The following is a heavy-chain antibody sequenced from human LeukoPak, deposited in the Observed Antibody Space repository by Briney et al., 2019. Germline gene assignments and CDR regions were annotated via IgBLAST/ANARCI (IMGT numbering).Heavy chain of an antibody. V-gene: IGHV3-30*02. CDR3: ARVTKTSYCSSTRCYRRKYNWFDP. CDR1: VFTFSTYG. J-gene: IGHJ5*02. Sequence: GGSLRLSRAASVFTFSTYGMHWVRQAPGKGLEWGAFIRYDVSNKYYADSVKGRFTISRDSPKNSMSLKMSSMRSEDTAVYYCARVTKTSYCSSTRCYRRKYNWFDPWGQGTLVTVSS. D-gene: IGHD2-2*01. CDR2: IRYDVSNK.